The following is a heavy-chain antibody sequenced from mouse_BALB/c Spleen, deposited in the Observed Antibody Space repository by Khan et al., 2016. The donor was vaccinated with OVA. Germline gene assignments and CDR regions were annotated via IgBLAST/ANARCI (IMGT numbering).Heavy chain of an antibody. CDR2: IYPGSGTT. J-gene: IGHJ2*01. CDR1: GYTFTDYY. CDR3: ARMDTTSLDY. Sequence: QVQLQQSGTELARPGAAVTLSCKASGYTFTDYYITWVKQRTGQGPEWIGEIYPGSGTTYYNAKFKDKATLTADKSSNTVYMQLSSLTSEDSAVYFCARMDTTSLDYWGQGTPLTVSS. D-gene: IGHD2-3*01. V-gene: IGHV1-77*01.